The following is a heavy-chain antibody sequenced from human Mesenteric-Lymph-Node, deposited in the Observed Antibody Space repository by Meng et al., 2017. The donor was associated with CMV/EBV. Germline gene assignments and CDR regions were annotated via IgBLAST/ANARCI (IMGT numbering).Heavy chain of an antibody. V-gene: IGHV3-48*03. CDR1: GFAFSAYE. D-gene: IGHD3-3*01. Sequence: GGSLRLSCAASGFAFSAYEMNWVRQAPGQGLEWVSYISSNGKTIYYAESVKGRFTISRDNSKNTLYLQMNSLRAEDTAVYYCARAAIFGVVITHRYGMDVWGQGTTVTVSS. J-gene: IGHJ6*02. CDR2: ISSNGKTI. CDR3: ARAAIFGVVITHRYGMDV.